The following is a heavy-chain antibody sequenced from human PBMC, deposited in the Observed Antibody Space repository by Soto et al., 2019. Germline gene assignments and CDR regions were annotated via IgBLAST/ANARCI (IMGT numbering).Heavy chain of an antibody. V-gene: IGHV3-33*01. CDR2: IWYDGSNK. Sequence: GGSLRLSCPASGVTFSSDGMHGVRQATGKGLEWVAVIWYDGSNKYYADSVKGRFTISRDNSKNTLYLQMNSLRAEDTAVYYCARGCPYSSSWFCHFDYWGQGTLVTVSS. J-gene: IGHJ4*02. D-gene: IGHD6-13*01. CDR1: GVTFSSDG. CDR3: ARGCPYSSSWFCHFDY.